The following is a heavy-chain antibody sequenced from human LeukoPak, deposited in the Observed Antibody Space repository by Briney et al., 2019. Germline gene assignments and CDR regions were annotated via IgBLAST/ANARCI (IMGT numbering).Heavy chain of an antibody. CDR3: ARQVLRYFDWLSRANWFDP. D-gene: IGHD3-9*01. Sequence: SETLSLTCTVSGGSISSYYWSWIRQPPGKGLEWIGYIYYSGSTNYNPSLKSRVTISVDTSKNQFSLKLSSVTAADTAVYYCARQVLRYFDWLSRANWFDPWGQGTLVTVSS. V-gene: IGHV4-59*08. CDR2: IYYSGST. J-gene: IGHJ5*02. CDR1: GGSISSYY.